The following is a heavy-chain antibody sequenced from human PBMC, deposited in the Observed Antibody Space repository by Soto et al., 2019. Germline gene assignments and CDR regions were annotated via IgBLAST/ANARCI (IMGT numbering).Heavy chain of an antibody. CDR3: ARGXYEAARLGHLAAFDL. CDR1: GYTFTVCY. V-gene: IGHV1-2*02. D-gene: IGHD6-13*01. CDR2: INPNNGGT. J-gene: IGHJ3*01. Sequence: ASVKVSCKASGYTFTVCYIHWVRQAPGQGLEWMGWINPNNGGTNFAQKFQGRVTMTRDTSVSTAYMELSRLRSDDTAVYYCARGXYEAARLGHLAAFDLWGQGTMVTV.